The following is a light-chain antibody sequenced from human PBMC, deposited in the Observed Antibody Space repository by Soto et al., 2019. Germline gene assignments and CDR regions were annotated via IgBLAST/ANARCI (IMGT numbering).Light chain of an antibody. J-gene: IGKJ2*01. Sequence: EIVLTQSPAMLSLSRGERATLSCRASESVGSSLAWYQQKPGQAPRLLMYDASKRATGIPGRFSGRGSGTDFTLTISSLQPEDSATYYCQQTYTTPHTFGRGTHLEVK. CDR1: ESVGSS. CDR2: DAS. CDR3: QQTYTTPHT. V-gene: IGKV3-11*01.